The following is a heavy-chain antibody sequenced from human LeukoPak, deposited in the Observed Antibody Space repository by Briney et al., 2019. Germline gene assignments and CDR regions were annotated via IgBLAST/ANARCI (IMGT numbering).Heavy chain of an antibody. Sequence: GGSLRLSCVASGFTFSSYWMHWVRQAPGQGLVWVSRINSDGSRTSYADSVKGRFTISRDNAKNTLYLQMNSLRAEDTAVYYCARVGAHIGYYFDFWGQGTLVTVSS. CDR1: GFTFSSYW. V-gene: IGHV3-74*01. D-gene: IGHD3-10*01. CDR3: ARVGAHIGYYFDF. J-gene: IGHJ4*02. CDR2: INSDGSRT.